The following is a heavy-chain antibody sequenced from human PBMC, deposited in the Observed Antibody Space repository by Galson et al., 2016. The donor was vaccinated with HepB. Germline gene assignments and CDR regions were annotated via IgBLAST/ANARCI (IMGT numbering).Heavy chain of an antibody. Sequence: SLRLSCAASGFTFAGSSMSWVHQAPPWRQYSVSALTPTGDTTYYGGSVTGRFTISRDNSKNTLYLHLRSLPAEDTALYYSAKGGAYGAWGQGTLVTVSS. J-gene: IGHJ1*01. CDR1: GFTFAGSS. CDR2: LTPTGDTT. V-gene: IGHV3-23*01. D-gene: IGHD4-17*01. CDR3: AKGGAYGA.